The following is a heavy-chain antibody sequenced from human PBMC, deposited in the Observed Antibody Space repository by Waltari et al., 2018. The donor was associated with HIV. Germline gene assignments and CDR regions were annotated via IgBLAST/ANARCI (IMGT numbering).Heavy chain of an antibody. CDR2: IYHTGRN. V-gene: IGHV4-34*01. CDR3: AREGRYCSGGSCYSDAFDI. Sequence: QVRLQQWGAGLLKPSETLSLTCAVYGVSFRGGSLSGYYWSWIRQPPGKGLVWFGEIYHTGRNNYNPSHKSRVTISVDTSKNQVYMKLSSVTAADTAVYYCAREGRYCSGGSCYSDAFDIWGQGTMVTVSS. CDR1: GVSFRGGSLSGYY. J-gene: IGHJ3*02. D-gene: IGHD2-15*01.